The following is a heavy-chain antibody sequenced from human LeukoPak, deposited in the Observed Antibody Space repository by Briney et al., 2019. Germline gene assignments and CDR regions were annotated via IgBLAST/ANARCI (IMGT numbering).Heavy chain of an antibody. CDR2: ISFDGSNK. CDR3: ARDSWYRCGNDCYSVDY. D-gene: IGHD2-21*02. Sequence: PGGSLRLSCAASGFTFSNYAMNWVRQAPGKGLEWVATISFDGSNKYYSDVVTGRFTVSRDNSKNTFYLQLDSLRTEDTAPYSCARDSWYRCGNDCYSVDYWGQGSLVTVSS. CDR1: GFTFSNYA. J-gene: IGHJ4*02. V-gene: IGHV3-30-3*01.